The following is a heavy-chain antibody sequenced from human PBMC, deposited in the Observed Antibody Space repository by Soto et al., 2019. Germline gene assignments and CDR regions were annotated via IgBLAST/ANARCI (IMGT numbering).Heavy chain of an antibody. CDR2: ISGSGGSK. CDR3: AKDRALIVVVTARIFAY. D-gene: IGHD2-21*02. CDR1: GFTFASYA. Sequence: EVQLLESGGGLVQPGGSLRLSCPASGFTFASYAMSWVPQAPGTGLEWVSAISGSGGSKYYADSVKGRFTISRDNSKITLYLQMNSLRAEYTAVYYCAKDRALIVVVTARIFAYWGQGTLVTVAS. V-gene: IGHV3-23*01. J-gene: IGHJ4*02.